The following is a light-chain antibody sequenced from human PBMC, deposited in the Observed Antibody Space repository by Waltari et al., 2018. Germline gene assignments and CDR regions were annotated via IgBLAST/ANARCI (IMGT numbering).Light chain of an antibody. CDR2: QDT. CDR3: QTWDSRTAI. CDR1: KLGDQF. V-gene: IGLV3-1*01. Sequence: SYELTQPPSLSVSPGQTASITSSGDKLGDQFASWYQQRPGQSPTLVIYQDTKRPSGIPERFSGSNSGNTATLTIRGTQALDEADYYCQTWDSRTAIFGTGTKVTVV. J-gene: IGLJ1*01.